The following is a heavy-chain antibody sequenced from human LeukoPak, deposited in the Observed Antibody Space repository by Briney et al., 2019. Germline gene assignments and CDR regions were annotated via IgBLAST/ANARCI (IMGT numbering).Heavy chain of an antibody. Sequence: SETLSLTCAVSGYSISSGYYWGWIRQPPGKGLEWIGSMYHSGSTYFNPSLKSRVTISVDTSKNQFSLTLSSVTAADTAVYFCVRVAASGTALDAFDRWGQGTMVTVSS. CDR3: VRVAASGTALDAFDR. CDR2: MYHSGST. D-gene: IGHD6-13*01. V-gene: IGHV4-38-2*01. J-gene: IGHJ3*02. CDR1: GYSISSGYY.